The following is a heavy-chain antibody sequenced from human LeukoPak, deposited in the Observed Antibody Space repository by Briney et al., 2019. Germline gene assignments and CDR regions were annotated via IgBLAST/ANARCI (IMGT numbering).Heavy chain of an antibody. CDR2: ISGSGGST. J-gene: IGHJ4*02. Sequence: PWGSLRLSCAASGFTFSSYALSWIRQAPGKGLELVSAISGSGGSTYYADSVKGRFNISRDNSKNTLYLQMNSLRAEDTAVYYCAKEGSYYYDSSGSQYYFDYWGQGTLVTVSS. V-gene: IGHV3-23*01. CDR3: AKEGSYYYDSSGSQYYFDY. D-gene: IGHD3-22*01. CDR1: GFTFSSYA.